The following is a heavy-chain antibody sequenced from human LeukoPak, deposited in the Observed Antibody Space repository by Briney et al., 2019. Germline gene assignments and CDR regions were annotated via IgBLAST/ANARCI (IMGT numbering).Heavy chain of an antibody. V-gene: IGHV3-21*01. Sequence: GGSLRLSCAASGFTFSSYSMNWVRQAPGKGLEWVSSISSSSSYIYYADSVKGRFTISRDNAKNSLYLRMNSLRAEDTAVYYCARLASGSYLDYWGQGTLVTVSS. CDR3: ARLASGSYLDY. J-gene: IGHJ4*02. D-gene: IGHD1-26*01. CDR2: ISSSSSYI. CDR1: GFTFSSYS.